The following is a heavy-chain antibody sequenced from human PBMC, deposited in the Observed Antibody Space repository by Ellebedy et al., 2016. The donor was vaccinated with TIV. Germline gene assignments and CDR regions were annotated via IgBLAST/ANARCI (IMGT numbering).Heavy chain of an antibody. Sequence: MPSETLSLTCTVSGGSVRSGSYYWSWIRQPPGKGLEWIGYIYYNGSTNYNPSLKSRVTISVDTSKNQLSLKLSSVTAADTAVYYCARSGSGWYPRAFDIWGQGTMVTVSS. J-gene: IGHJ3*02. CDR3: ARSGSGWYPRAFDI. CDR1: GGSVRSGSYY. CDR2: IYYNGST. V-gene: IGHV4-61*01. D-gene: IGHD6-19*01.